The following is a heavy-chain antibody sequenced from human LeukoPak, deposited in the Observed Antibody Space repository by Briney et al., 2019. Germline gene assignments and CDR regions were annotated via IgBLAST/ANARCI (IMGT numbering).Heavy chain of an antibody. D-gene: IGHD2-15*01. Sequence: PGGSLRLSCAASGFTFSSYGMHWVRQAPGKGLEWVAVISYDGSNKYYADSVKGRFTISRDNSKNTLYLQMNSLRAEDTAVYYCAKDAGGGLYYYYGMDVWGQGTTVTVSS. CDR2: ISYDGSNK. CDR1: GFTFSSYG. CDR3: AKDAGGGLYYYYGMDV. V-gene: IGHV3-30*18. J-gene: IGHJ6*02.